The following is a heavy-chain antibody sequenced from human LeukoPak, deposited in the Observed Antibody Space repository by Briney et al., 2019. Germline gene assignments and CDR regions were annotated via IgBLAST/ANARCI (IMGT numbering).Heavy chain of an antibody. V-gene: IGHV3-23*01. Sequence: GGTLRLSCAASGFTFSTSAMTWVRQAPGKGLEWVSLISGSGGYTFYADSVKGRFTMSRDNSKNTVYLQMNSLRVEDTALYYCAKSPYRFNALDIWGQGTIVTVSS. CDR2: ISGSGGYT. CDR3: AKSPYRFNALDI. J-gene: IGHJ3*02. D-gene: IGHD2-21*01. CDR1: GFTFSTSA.